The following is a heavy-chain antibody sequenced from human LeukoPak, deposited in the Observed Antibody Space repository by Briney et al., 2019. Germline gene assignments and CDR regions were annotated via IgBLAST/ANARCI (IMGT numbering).Heavy chain of an antibody. D-gene: IGHD3-3*01. J-gene: IGHJ3*02. CDR3: ARDRADYDFWSGYPDAFDI. CDR2: IGAYNGNT. CDR1: GYTFTSYG. Sequence: ASVKVSCKASGYTFTSYGISWVRQAPGQGLEWMGWIGAYNGNTNYAQKLQGRVTMTTDTSTSTAYMELRSLRSDDTAVYYCARDRADYDFWSGYPDAFDIWGQGTMVTVSS. V-gene: IGHV1-18*01.